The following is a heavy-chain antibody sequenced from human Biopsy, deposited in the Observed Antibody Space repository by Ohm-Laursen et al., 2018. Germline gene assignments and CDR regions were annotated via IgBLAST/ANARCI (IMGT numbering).Heavy chain of an antibody. CDR1: GGTFSGFA. V-gene: IGHV1-69*06. J-gene: IGHJ3*01. CDR3: AQPNLKMFAHIGGGSRGLSYDL. CDR2: IMPLYGTA. D-gene: IGHD2-15*01. Sequence: GPSVKVSCKASGGTFSGFATSWVRQAPGQGLEWIGGIMPLYGTATYTQKFQDRVTITADKSTTTAYMEMRSLRSEDTAIYYSAQPNLKMFAHIGGGSRGLSYDLWGQGTRVTVS.